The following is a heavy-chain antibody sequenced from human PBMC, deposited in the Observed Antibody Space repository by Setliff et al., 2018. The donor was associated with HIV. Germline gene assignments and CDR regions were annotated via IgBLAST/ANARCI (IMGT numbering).Heavy chain of an antibody. V-gene: IGHV4-34*01. J-gene: IGHJ4*02. CDR3: ASHPPRAFLPDYFDD. CDR1: GGSFSGYY. CDR2: ISHSGST. Sequence: SETLSLTCAVYGGSFSGYYWSWIRQPPGKGLEWIGEISHSGSTNYNPSLKSRVTISVDTSKNQFSLTLNSVTAADTAVYYCASHPPRAFLPDYFDDWGQGTLVTVSS.